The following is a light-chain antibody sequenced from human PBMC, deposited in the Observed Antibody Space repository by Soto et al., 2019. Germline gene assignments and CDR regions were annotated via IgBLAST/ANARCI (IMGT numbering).Light chain of an antibody. J-gene: IGKJ1*01. CDR3: LCYISYPWT. CDR2: KAS. CDR1: QTMSSW. V-gene: IGKV1-5*03. Sequence: DIQMTQSPSTLSGSVGERVTITCRASQTMSSWLSWYQQKPWKAPKLLIYKASTLKSGVPSRCSGSGSGTEFTITSSRLQHDDVATYCWLCYISYPWTLGQGTKVDI.